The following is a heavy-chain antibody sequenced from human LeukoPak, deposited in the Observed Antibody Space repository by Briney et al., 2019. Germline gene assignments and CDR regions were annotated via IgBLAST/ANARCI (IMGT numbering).Heavy chain of an antibody. D-gene: IGHD1-26*01. CDR1: VYTLTELS. CDR3: ATAWSIVGATTLGY. J-gene: IGHJ4*02. CDR2: FDPEDGET. Sequence: ASVNVSCKVSVYTLTELSMHWVRQAPGRGLEWMGGFDPEDGETIYAQKFQGRVTMTEDTSTDTAYMELSSLRSEDTAVYYCATAWSIVGATTLGYWGQGTLVTVSS. V-gene: IGHV1-24*01.